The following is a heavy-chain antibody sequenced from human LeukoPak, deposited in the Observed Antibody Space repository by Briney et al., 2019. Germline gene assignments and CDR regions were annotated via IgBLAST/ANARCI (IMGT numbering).Heavy chain of an antibody. J-gene: IGHJ6*02. V-gene: IGHV1-69*13. CDR1: GGTFSSYD. CDR2: ITPIFGTA. D-gene: IGHD6-19*01. Sequence: SVKVSCKASGGTFSSYDISWVRQAPGQGLEWMGGITPIFGTAKYAQKFRGRVTITAVESMSTAYMELSSLRSEDTAVYYCARDGRREQWLVEYYYYGMDVWGQGTTVTVSS. CDR3: ARDGRREQWLVEYYYYGMDV.